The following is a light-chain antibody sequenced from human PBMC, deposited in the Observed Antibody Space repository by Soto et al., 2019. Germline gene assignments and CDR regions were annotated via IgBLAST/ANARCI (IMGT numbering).Light chain of an antibody. Sequence: VLTQSPDTLSLSPGDRATLSCRASQSVDTFLSWYQQKPGQAPRLFIYDSSTRAAGIPDRFSGSGSGTDFTLTISSLEPEDFAVYYCQQRRNLLSFGGGTKVDI. CDR1: QSVDTF. V-gene: IGKV3-11*01. CDR2: DSS. CDR3: QQRRNLLS. J-gene: IGKJ4*01.